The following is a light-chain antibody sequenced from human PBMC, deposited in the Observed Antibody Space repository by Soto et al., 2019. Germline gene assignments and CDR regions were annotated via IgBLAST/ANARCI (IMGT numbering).Light chain of an antibody. CDR3: QQYNNWPPDRT. J-gene: IGKJ1*01. CDR2: GAF. CDR1: QSVCSN. V-gene: IGKV3-15*01. Sequence: EIVMTQSPATLSVSPGERATLSCRASQSVCSNLAWYQQKPGQAPRLLIFGAFSRATGIPARFSGSGSGTEFNLTISSQQSEDFAIYFCQQYNNWPPDRTFGQGTKVEIK.